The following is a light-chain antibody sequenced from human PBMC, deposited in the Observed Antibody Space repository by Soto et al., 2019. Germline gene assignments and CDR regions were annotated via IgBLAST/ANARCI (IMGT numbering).Light chain of an antibody. CDR3: QQSSSNSIT. V-gene: IGKV1-39*01. CDR2: AAS. Sequence: DIQMTQSPSSLSASVGDRVTITCRASQTSSSYLNWYQQKPGKAPKLLIYAASSLQSGVPSRFSGSGSGTDFTLTISSLQPEDFATYYCQQSSSNSITFGPGTKVYMK. J-gene: IGKJ3*01. CDR1: QTSSSY.